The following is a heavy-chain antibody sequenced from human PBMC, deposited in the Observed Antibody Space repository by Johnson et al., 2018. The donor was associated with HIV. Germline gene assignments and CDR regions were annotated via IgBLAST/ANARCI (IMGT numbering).Heavy chain of an antibody. D-gene: IGHD6-19*01. J-gene: IGHJ3*02. Sequence: VQLVESGGGLVQPGGSLRLSCAASGFTVSSNYMSWVRQAPGKGLEWVSVIYSGGGTYYEDSVKGRFTISRDNSKNTVYLQMNSLRTEDSALYYCAKDFGSGWADAFDIWGQGTLVTVSS. V-gene: IGHV3-66*02. CDR2: IYSGGGT. CDR3: AKDFGSGWADAFDI. CDR1: GFTVSSNY.